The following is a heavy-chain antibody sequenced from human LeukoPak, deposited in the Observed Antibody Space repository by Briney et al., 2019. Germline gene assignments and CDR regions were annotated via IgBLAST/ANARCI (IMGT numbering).Heavy chain of an antibody. V-gene: IGHV1-2*02. CDR1: VYTFTGYY. CDR2: INPNSGGT. J-gene: IGHJ4*02. CDR3: ARQYSGSYYRFDY. Sequence: ASVKVSCKASVYTFTGYYMHWVRQAPGQGLEWMGWINPNSGGTNYAQKFQGRVTMTRDTSISTAYMELSRLRSDDTAVYYCARQYSGSYYRFDYWGQGTLVTVSS. D-gene: IGHD1-26*01.